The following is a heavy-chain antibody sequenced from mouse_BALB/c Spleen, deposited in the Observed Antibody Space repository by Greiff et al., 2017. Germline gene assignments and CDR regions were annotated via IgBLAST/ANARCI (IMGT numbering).Heavy chain of an antibody. CDR2: IDPSDSYT. Sequence: VQLQQPGAELVKPGASVKLSCKASGYTFTSYWMHWVKQRPGQGLEWIGEIDPSDSYTNYNQKFKGKATLTVDKSSSTAYMQLSSLTSEDSAVYYCARRDYGSSFYYAMDYWGQGTSVTVSS. J-gene: IGHJ4*01. D-gene: IGHD1-1*01. CDR1: GYTFTSYW. CDR3: ARRDYGSSFYYAMDY. V-gene: IGHV1-69*02.